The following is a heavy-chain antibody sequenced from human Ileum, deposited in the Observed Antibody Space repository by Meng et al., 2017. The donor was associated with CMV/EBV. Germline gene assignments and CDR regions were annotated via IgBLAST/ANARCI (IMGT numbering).Heavy chain of an antibody. CDR2: ISKDGNNK. V-gene: IGHV3-30*04. Sequence: SCEASGLTFSRNAMHWFRQAPGKGLEWVAAISKDGNNKFYTDSVKGRFTISRDNSENTLYLQINSLSPEDTAVYFCVKDGGDSDLDPWGQGTLVTVSS. CDR1: GLTFSRNA. J-gene: IGHJ5*02. D-gene: IGHD3-3*01. CDR3: VKDGGDSDLDP.